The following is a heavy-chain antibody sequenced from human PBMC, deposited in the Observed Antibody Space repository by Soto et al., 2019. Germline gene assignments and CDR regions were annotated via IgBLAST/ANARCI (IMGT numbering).Heavy chain of an antibody. CDR2: MNPNSGNT. J-gene: IGHJ6*03. D-gene: IGHD3-10*01. Sequence: ASVKVSCKASGYTFTSYDINWVRQATGQGLERMGWMNPNSGNTGYAQKFQGRVTMTRNTSISTAYMELSSLRSEDTAAYYCARGWDGSGSYYFYYYYYMDVWGKGTTVTVSS. CDR3: ARGWDGSGSYYFYYYYYMDV. CDR1: GYTFTSYD. V-gene: IGHV1-8*01.